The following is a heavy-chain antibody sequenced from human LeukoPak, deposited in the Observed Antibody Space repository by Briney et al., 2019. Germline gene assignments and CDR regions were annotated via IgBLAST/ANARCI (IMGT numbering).Heavy chain of an antibody. CDR1: GFTFSSCS. Sequence: GGSLRLSCAASGFTFSSCSMNWVRHAPGKGLEWVSYISSSSSTIYYADSVKGRFTISRDNAKNSLYLQMNSLRAEDTAVYYRARVNTASTYYYGSGSYSNFDYWGQGTLVTVSS. CDR3: ARVNTASTYYYGSGSYSNFDY. J-gene: IGHJ4*02. CDR2: ISSSSSTI. V-gene: IGHV3-48*04. D-gene: IGHD3-10*01.